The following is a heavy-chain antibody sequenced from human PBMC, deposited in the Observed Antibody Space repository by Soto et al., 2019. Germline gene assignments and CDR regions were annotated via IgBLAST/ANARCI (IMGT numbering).Heavy chain of an antibody. D-gene: IGHD6-19*01. CDR1: GGSFSGYY. V-gene: IGHV4-34*01. CDR3: ARSSYSSGWYNWFDP. CDR2: INHSGST. J-gene: IGHJ5*02. Sequence: PSETLSLTCAVYGGSFSGYYWSWIRQPPGKGLEWIGEINHSGSTNYNPSLKSRVTISVDTSKNQFSLKLSSVTAADTAVYYCARSSYSSGWYNWFDPLGQGTMVTVSS.